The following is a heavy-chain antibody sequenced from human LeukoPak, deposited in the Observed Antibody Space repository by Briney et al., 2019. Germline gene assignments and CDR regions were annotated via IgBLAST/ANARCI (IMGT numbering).Heavy chain of an antibody. Sequence: GGSLRLSCAASGFIFSSYSMNWVRQVPGKGLEWVSSISSSSSSIYYTDSVKGRFTISRDNSKNTLYLQMNSLRAEDTAVYYCAREGYCSGGSCYPEYFQHWGQGTLVTVSS. CDR1: GFIFSSYS. J-gene: IGHJ1*01. V-gene: IGHV3-21*01. CDR2: ISSSSSSI. CDR3: AREGYCSGGSCYPEYFQH. D-gene: IGHD2-15*01.